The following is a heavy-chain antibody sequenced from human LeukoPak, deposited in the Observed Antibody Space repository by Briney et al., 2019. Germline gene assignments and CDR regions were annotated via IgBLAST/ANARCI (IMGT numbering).Heavy chain of an antibody. J-gene: IGHJ4*02. CDR2: INHSGST. V-gene: IGHV4-34*01. D-gene: IGHD2-2*01. CDR3: ARGRPRSVVPTAPFDY. Sequence: SGTLSLTCAVYGGSFSGYYWSWIRQPPGKGLEWIGEINHSGSTNYNPSLKSRVTISVDTFKNQFSLKLSSVTAADTAVYYCARGRPRSVVPTAPFDYWGQGTLVTVSS. CDR1: GGSFSGYY.